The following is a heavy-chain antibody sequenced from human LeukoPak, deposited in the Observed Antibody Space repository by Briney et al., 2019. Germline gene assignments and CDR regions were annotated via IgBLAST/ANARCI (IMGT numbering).Heavy chain of an antibody. Sequence: GGSLRLSCAASGFTFSDYYMSWIRHAPGKGPEWVSYISSSSSYTIYADPVRGGFTISRDNAKNSLYLQMNSLRAEDTAVYYCARGEGSSGWYGVDYWGQGTLVTVSS. D-gene: IGHD6-19*01. CDR2: ISSSSSYT. J-gene: IGHJ4*02. CDR3: ARGEGSSGWYGVDY. V-gene: IGHV3-11*06. CDR1: GFTFSDYY.